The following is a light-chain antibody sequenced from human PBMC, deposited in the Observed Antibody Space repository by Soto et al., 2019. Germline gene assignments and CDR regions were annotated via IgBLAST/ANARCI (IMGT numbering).Light chain of an antibody. J-gene: IGKJ1*01. Sequence: EIVLTQSPGTLSLSPGERATLSCRASQSVSNNYLAWYQQKPGQAPRLLIYGASSRATGIPDRFSGSGSGTDFTLTISRLQPEDFAVYYCQQYANFRWTFGQGTKVEIK. CDR1: QSVSNNY. V-gene: IGKV3-20*01. CDR2: GAS. CDR3: QQYANFRWT.